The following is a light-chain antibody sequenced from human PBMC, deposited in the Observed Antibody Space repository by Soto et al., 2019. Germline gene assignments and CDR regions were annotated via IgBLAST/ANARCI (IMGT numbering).Light chain of an antibody. CDR3: QKYCGPPYT. CDR2: GAS. V-gene: IGKV3-20*01. Sequence: EIVLTQSPGTLSLSPGDGATLSCRASQSVSSEYLAWYQQKPGQAPSLLIYGASHRATGIPHRFSGGGSGTDFTLTISRLEHEDFAVYYCQKYCGPPYTFGQGTML. CDR1: QSVSSEY. J-gene: IGKJ2*01.